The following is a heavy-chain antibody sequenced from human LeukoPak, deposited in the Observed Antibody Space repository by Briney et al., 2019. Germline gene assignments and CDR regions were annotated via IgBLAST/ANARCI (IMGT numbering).Heavy chain of an antibody. CDR3: ARDRAPVTMIRGAPGGFDP. D-gene: IGHD3-10*01. J-gene: IGHJ5*02. CDR1: GGSISSHF. CDR2: MFYSGST. V-gene: IGHV4-59*11. Sequence: SETLSLTCTVSGGSISSHFWSWIRRPPGKGLEWIGYMFYSGSTNYNPSLKSRVTISVDASKNQFSLKLTSVSAADTAVYYCARDRAPVTMIRGAPGGFDPWGQGTLVTVSS.